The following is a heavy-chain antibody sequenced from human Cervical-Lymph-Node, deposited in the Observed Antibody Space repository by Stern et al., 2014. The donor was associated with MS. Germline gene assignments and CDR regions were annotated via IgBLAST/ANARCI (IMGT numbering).Heavy chain of an antibody. V-gene: IGHV1-18*01. J-gene: IGHJ6*02. CDR3: ARGVPVQLEVWYYYYGMDV. D-gene: IGHD1-1*01. CDR2: ISAYNGNT. Sequence: QVQLGQSGAEVKKPGASVKVSCKASGYTFTSYGISWVRQAPGQGLEGMGGISAYNGNTNYAQKLQGRVTMTTDTSTSTAYMELRSLRSDDTAVYYCARGVPVQLEVWYYYYGMDVWGQGTTVTVSS. CDR1: GYTFTSYG.